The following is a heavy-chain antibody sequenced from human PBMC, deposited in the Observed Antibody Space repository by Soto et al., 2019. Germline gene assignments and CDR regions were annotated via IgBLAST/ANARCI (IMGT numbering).Heavy chain of an antibody. J-gene: IGHJ4*02. V-gene: IGHV4-59*01. Sequence: SETLSLTCTVSGGSISSYYWSWIRQPPGKGLEWIGYIYYSGSTNYNPSLKSRVTISVDTSKNQFSLKLSPVTAADTAVYYCARTPGSVFDYWGQGTLVTVSS. CDR2: IYYSGST. CDR3: ARTPGSVFDY. CDR1: GGSISSYY.